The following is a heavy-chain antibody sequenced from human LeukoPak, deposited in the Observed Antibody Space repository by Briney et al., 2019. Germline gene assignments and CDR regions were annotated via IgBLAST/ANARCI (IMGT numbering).Heavy chain of an antibody. Sequence: PGGSLRLSCAASGFTFSSYGMHWVRQAPGKGLEWVAFIRYDGSNKYYADSVKGRFTISRDNSKNTLYLQMNSLRAEDAAVYYCAKLYARSCDYWGQGTLVTVSS. CDR2: IRYDGSNK. J-gene: IGHJ4*02. D-gene: IGHD2-8*01. CDR1: GFTFSSYG. CDR3: AKLYARSCDY. V-gene: IGHV3-30*02.